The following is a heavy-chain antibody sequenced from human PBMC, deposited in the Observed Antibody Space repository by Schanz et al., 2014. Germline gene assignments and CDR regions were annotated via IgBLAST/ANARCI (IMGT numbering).Heavy chain of an antibody. D-gene: IGHD6-19*01. Sequence: EVRLVESGGGLVKPGGSLRLSCAASGFSFRDYYMAWVRQAPGKGLEWVGRIKSKTDGGTTDYAAPVKGRFTISRDDSKNTLFLQMNSLKTEDTAVYYCTTYCDGGCAIDNWGQGALVTVSS. J-gene: IGHJ4*02. CDR3: TTYCDGGCAIDN. CDR1: GFSFRDYY. V-gene: IGHV3-15*01. CDR2: IKSKTDGGTT.